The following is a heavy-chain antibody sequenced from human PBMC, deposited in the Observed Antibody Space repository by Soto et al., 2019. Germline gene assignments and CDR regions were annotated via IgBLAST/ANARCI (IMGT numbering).Heavy chain of an antibody. CDR2: ISGYNGNT. J-gene: IGHJ6*02. CDR1: GYIFTNYG. CDR3: ARGRYSSGGLDV. Sequence: QVQLVQSGAEVTRPGASVKVSCKASGYIFTNYGISWVRQAPGQGLEWMGWISGYNGNTNYEQKFQGRVTMTTDTSTTTAYMELRSLQSDDRSVFYCARGRYSSGGLDVWGQGTTVTVSS. D-gene: IGHD3-9*01. V-gene: IGHV1-18*01.